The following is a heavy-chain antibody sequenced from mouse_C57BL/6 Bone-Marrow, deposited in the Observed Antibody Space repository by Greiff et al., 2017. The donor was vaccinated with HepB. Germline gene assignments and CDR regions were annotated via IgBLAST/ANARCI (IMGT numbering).Heavy chain of an antibody. J-gene: IGHJ3*01. CDR2: INSDGGST. CDR1: EYEFPSHD. CDR3: ARRSYGSAWFAY. Sequence: EVHLVESGGGLVQPGESLKLSCESNEYEFPSHDMSWVRKTPEKRLELVAAINSDGGSTYYPDTMERRFIISRDNTQKTLYLQMSSLRSEDTAWYYCARRSYGSAWFAYWGQGTLVTVSA. V-gene: IGHV5-2*01. D-gene: IGHD2-2*01.